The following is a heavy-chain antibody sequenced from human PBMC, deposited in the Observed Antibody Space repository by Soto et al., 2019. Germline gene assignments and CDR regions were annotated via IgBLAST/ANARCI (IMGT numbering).Heavy chain of an antibody. CDR2: IGTAGDT. CDR3: ARDRATYGMDV. Sequence: GGSLRLSCAASGFTFSSYDMHWVRQATGKGLEWVSAIGTAGDTYYPGSVKGRFTISRENAKNSLYLQMNSLRAGDTAVYYCARDRATYGMDVWRQGTTVTVSS. V-gene: IGHV3-13*01. J-gene: IGHJ6*02. CDR1: GFTFSSYD.